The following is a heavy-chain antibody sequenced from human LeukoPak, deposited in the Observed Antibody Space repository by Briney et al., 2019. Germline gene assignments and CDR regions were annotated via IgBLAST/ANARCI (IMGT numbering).Heavy chain of an antibody. CDR3: ARQRGYSYVY. Sequence: PGGSLRLSCAASGFTFSSYEMNWVRQAPGKGLEWVSYISSSGSTMYYADPVKGRFTISRDNAKNSLYLQMNSLRAEDTAVYYCARQRGYSYVYWGQGTLVTVSS. CDR2: ISSSGSTM. CDR1: GFTFSSYE. V-gene: IGHV3-48*03. D-gene: IGHD5-18*01. J-gene: IGHJ4*02.